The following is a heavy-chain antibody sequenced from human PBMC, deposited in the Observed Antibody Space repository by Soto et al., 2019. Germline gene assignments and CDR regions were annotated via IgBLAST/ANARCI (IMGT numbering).Heavy chain of an antibody. CDR3: ARTAPMDAGDKYYYDF. J-gene: IGHJ4*02. V-gene: IGHV1-69*01. CDR1: GGTFSTFG. Sequence: QVQLVQSGAEVKKTGSSVKVSCKTSGGTFSTFGISWVRQAPGQGLEWMGGIIPFFGTAEYSQKFEDRITITADESTNTVYIDLRSLTSEDTEIYYCARTAPMDAGDKYYYDFWGQGALVTVSS. CDR2: IIPFFGTA. D-gene: IGHD3-16*01.